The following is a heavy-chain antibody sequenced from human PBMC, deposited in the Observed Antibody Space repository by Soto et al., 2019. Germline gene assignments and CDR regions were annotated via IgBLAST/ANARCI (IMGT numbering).Heavy chain of an antibody. CDR3: AKLGPSTAARVSADY. CDR2: ISNGGGRT. Sequence: PGGSQRLSSAASGFNFENYAMSWVRQAPGRGLEWVSGISNGGGRTYYADSAKGRFTISRDNSKNTLDLQMNSLRAEDTALYYCAKLGPSTAARVSADYWGQGTVVTVSS. CDR1: GFNFENYA. V-gene: IGHV3-23*01. J-gene: IGHJ4*02. D-gene: IGHD6-6*01.